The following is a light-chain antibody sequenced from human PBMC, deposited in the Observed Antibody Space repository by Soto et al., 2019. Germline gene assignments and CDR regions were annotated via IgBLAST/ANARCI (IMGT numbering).Light chain of an antibody. CDR2: GAS. V-gene: IGKV3-20*01. CDR3: QQYGDSPMYT. CDR1: QSVSSSH. Sequence: EIVLTQSPGTLSSSPGERATLSCRASQSVSSSHLAWYQQKTGQAPRLLIYGASSRATGIPDRFSGSGSGTDFTLTISRLEPEDFAVYFCQQYGDSPMYTFGQGTKLEI. J-gene: IGKJ2*01.